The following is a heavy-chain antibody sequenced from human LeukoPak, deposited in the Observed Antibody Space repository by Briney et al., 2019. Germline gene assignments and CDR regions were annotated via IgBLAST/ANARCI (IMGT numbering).Heavy chain of an antibody. CDR2: INPNSSGT. CDR1: GYTFTGYY. D-gene: IGHD4-23*01. Sequence: GASVKVSCKASGYTFTGYYMHWVRQAPGQGLEWMGWINPNSSGTNYAQKFQGRVTMTRDTSISTAYMELSRLRSDNTAVYYCARDLRIGNDYGGNSDDYWGQGTLVTVSS. CDR3: ARDLRIGNDYGGNSDDY. V-gene: IGHV1-2*02. J-gene: IGHJ4*02.